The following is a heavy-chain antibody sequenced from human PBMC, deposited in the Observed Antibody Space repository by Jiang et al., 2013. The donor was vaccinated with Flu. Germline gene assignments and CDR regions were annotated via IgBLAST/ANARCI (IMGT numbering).Heavy chain of an antibody. D-gene: IGHD5-18*01. J-gene: IGHJ3*02. Sequence: GSGLVKPSETLSLTCTVSGYSISSGYYWGWIRQPPGKGLEWIGSIYHSGSTYYNPSLKSRVTISVDTSKNQFSLKLSSVTAADTAVYYCAGGIQLWHTSDAFDIWGQGTMVTVSS. CDR3: AGGIQLWHTSDAFDI. CDR2: IYHSGST. CDR1: GYSISSGYY. V-gene: IGHV4-38-2*02.